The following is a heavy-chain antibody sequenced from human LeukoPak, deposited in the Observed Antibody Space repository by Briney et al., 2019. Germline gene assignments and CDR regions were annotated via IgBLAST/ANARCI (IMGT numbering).Heavy chain of an antibody. Sequence: ASVKVSCKAFGYTLSSYGISWLRQAPGQGLEWIGWISGYNYKTKYAQTFQGRVAMTIDTSTKTVSMELRILRSGDTAVYYCARDHEGSPFWKDAFDIRGQGTMVTVSS. V-gene: IGHV1-18*04. J-gene: IGHJ3*02. CDR2: ISGYNYKT. CDR3: ARDHEGSPFWKDAFDI. D-gene: IGHD3-3*01. CDR1: GYTLSSYG.